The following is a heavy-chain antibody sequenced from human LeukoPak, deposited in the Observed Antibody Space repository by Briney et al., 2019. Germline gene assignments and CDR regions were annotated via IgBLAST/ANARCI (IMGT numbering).Heavy chain of an antibody. CDR1: GGSISSYY. Sequence: SETLSLTCTVSGGSISSYYWSWIRQPPGKGLEWVGYIYYSGSTNYNPSLKSRVTISVDTSKNQFSLKLSSVTAADTAVYYCAREPYCGGDCSHDAFDIWGQGTMVTVSS. V-gene: IGHV4-59*01. D-gene: IGHD2-21*02. CDR2: IYYSGST. CDR3: AREPYCGGDCSHDAFDI. J-gene: IGHJ3*02.